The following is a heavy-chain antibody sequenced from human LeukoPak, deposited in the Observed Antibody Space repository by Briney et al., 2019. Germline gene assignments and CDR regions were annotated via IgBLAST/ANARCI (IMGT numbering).Heavy chain of an antibody. V-gene: IGHV4-39*07. CDR2: IYYSGST. J-gene: IGHJ4*02. CDR1: GGSISSSSYY. Sequence: SETLSLTCTVSGGSISSSSYYWGWIRQPPGKGLEWIVSIYYSGSTYCNPSLKSRVTISVDTSKNQFSLKLSSVTAADTAVYYCARDFSLGSYFDYWGQGTLVTVSS. D-gene: IGHD7-27*01. CDR3: ARDFSLGSYFDY.